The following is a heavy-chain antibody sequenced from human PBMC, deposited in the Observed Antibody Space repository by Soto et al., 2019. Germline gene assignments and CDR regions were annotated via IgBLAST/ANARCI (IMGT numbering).Heavy chain of an antibody. Sequence: PSETLSLTCAVSGGSINSYYWSWIRQPPGKGLEWIGYIYYSGTTNYNPSLKSRVTISLGTSKNQFSLKLSSVTAADTAVYYCARGYGDYVDYWGQGTLVTVSS. V-gene: IGHV4-59*01. J-gene: IGHJ4*02. CDR3: ARGYGDYVDY. CDR2: IYYSGTT. D-gene: IGHD4-17*01. CDR1: GGSINSYY.